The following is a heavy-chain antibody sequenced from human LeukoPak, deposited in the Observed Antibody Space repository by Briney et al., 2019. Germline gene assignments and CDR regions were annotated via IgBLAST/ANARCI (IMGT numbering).Heavy chain of an antibody. V-gene: IGHV1-18*01. CDR3: ARGDWGSSWYAVY. J-gene: IGHJ4*02. CDR2: ISAHNGNT. Sequence: GASVKVSCKASGYTFTSYDINWMRQATGQGLEWMGWISAHNGNTNYAQKLQGRVAMTTDTSTSTAYMELRSLRSDDTAVYYCARGDWGSSWYAVYWGQGTLVTVSS. CDR1: GYTFTSYD. D-gene: IGHD6-13*01.